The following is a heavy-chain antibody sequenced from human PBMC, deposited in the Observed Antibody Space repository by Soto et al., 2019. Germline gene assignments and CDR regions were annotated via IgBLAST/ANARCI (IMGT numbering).Heavy chain of an antibody. CDR2: TSGSGAYK. V-gene: IGHV3-23*01. Sequence: EVQLLESGGRLVRPGGSLRLACSASGFTFSDYAMTWVRQAPGQGLMWVSTTSGSGAYKYYAESVKGRFTISRDNSKKVLYLHMNSLRGAATAVYSCAKSDVTNIVCCGLTVGGEWTAVTVSS. CDR1: GFTFSDYA. CDR3: AKSDVTNIVCCGLTV. D-gene: IGHD2-8*01. J-gene: IGHJ6*04.